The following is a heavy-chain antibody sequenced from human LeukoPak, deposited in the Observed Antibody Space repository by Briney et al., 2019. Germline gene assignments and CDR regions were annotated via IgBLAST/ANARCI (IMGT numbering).Heavy chain of an antibody. J-gene: IGHJ4*02. CDR2: ISYDGSNK. D-gene: IGHD6-13*01. CDR1: GFTFSSYA. V-gene: IGHV3-30*04. CDR3: ARSIAAAGKIDY. Sequence: GGSLRLSCAASGFTFSSYAMHWVRQAPGKGLEWVAVISYDGSNKYYADSVKGRFTISRDNSRNTLYLQMNSLRAEDTAVYYCARSIAAAGKIDYWGQGTLGTVS.